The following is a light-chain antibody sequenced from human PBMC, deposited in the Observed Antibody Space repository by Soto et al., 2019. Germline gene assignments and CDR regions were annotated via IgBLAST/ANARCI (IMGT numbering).Light chain of an antibody. Sequence: DIQMTQSPTSLSASVGDRVTITCRASQDIRNFVAWYQQKPGKAPKLLIYAASTLQSGVPSRFSGSGSGTDFTLTITSLQPDDVATYSCQKYSSVPVFGPGTKVEIK. J-gene: IGKJ3*01. CDR3: QKYSSVPV. CDR1: QDIRNF. CDR2: AAS. V-gene: IGKV1-27*01.